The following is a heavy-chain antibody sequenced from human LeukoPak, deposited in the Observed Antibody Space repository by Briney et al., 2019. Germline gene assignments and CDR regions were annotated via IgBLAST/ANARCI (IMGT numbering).Heavy chain of an antibody. J-gene: IGHJ3*01. V-gene: IGHV4-39*01. CDR2: VYYSGST. D-gene: IGHD3-22*01. CDR3: ARQGRDSSAYRRAFDV. CDR1: GGSISSNSYY. Sequence: PSETLSLTCTVSGGSISSNSYYWGWIRQPPGKALEWIGGVYYSGSTYYTPSLKSRVTISVDTSKNQFSLKLTSVTAADTAVYYCARQGRDSSAYRRAFDVWGQGTMVTVSS.